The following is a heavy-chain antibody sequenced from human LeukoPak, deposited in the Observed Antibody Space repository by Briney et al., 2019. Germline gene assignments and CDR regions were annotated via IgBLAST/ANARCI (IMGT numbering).Heavy chain of an antibody. V-gene: IGHV3-7*04. D-gene: IGHD1-1*01. J-gene: IGHJ4*02. CDR3: ARGAGRGIDF. CDR1: GFIFSTTW. CDR2: INPDGAVK. Sequence: QPGGSLRLSCAASGFIFSTTWMNWVRQAPGKGLEWVASINPDGAVKYHAHSLKGRFTISRDNAENSLYLQMDSLRAEDTGVYYCARGAGRGIDFWGLGTLVSASS.